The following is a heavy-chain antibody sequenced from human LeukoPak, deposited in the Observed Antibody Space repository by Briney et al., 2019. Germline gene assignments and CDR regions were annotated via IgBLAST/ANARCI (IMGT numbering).Heavy chain of an antibody. D-gene: IGHD6-19*01. CDR2: ISSSGSTI. J-gene: IGHJ4*02. CDR3: ARDRSGWYYFDY. CDR1: GFTFSDYY. Sequence: GGSLRLSCAASGFTFSDYYMSWIRQAPGKGLEWVSYISSSGSTIYYADSVKGRFTMSRDNANNSLVLEMNSLGAEDTAVYYCARDRSGWYYFDYWGQGTLVTVSS. V-gene: IGHV3-11*04.